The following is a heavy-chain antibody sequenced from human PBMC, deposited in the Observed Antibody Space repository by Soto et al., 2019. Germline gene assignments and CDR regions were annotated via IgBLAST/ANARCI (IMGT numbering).Heavy chain of an antibody. J-gene: IGHJ3*02. CDR3: TTEHFSGGSCQRDAFDI. CDR2: IKSKTDGGTT. V-gene: IGHV3-15*01. Sequence: EVQLVESGGGLVKPGGSLRLSCAASGFTFSNAWMSWVRQAPGKGLEWVGRIKSKTDGGTTDYAAPVKGRFTISRDDSKNTLYLQMNRLNTEDTAVYYCTTEHFSGGSCQRDAFDIWGQGTMVTVSS. CDR1: GFTFSNAW. D-gene: IGHD2-15*01.